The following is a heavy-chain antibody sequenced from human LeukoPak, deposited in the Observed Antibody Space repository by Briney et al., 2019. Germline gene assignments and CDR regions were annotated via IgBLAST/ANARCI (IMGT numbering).Heavy chain of an antibody. CDR3: ARRGAYGDYDFALDY. D-gene: IGHD4-17*01. V-gene: IGHV3-30*04. Sequence: GGSLRLSCAASGFTFSSYAMHWVRQAPGKGMEWVAVISYDGSNKYYADSVKGRFTISRDNSKNTLYLQMNSLRAEDTAVYYCARRGAYGDYDFALDYWGQGTLVTVSS. J-gene: IGHJ4*02. CDR2: ISYDGSNK. CDR1: GFTFSSYA.